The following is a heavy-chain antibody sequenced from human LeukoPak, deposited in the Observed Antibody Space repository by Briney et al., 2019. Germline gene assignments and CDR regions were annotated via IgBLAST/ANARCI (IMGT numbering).Heavy chain of an antibody. Sequence: SGPTLVNPTPTLTLTCTFSGFSLRTSGMCVSWIRQPPGKALEWLSLIDWDDDKYYNTSLKTRLPISKDTSKNQVVLTMTNMDPVDTATYYCARAFPTVTTFDYWGQGTLVTVSS. J-gene: IGHJ4*02. CDR2: IDWDDDK. D-gene: IGHD4-17*01. V-gene: IGHV2-70*01. CDR3: ARAFPTVTTFDY. CDR1: GFSLRTSGMC.